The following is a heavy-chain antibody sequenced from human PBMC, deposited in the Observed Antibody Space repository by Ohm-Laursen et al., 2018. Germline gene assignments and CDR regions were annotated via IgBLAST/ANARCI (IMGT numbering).Heavy chain of an antibody. CDR3: AKSSSSYYIDY. V-gene: IGHV3-23*01. J-gene: IGHJ4*02. CDR2: ISDSGGDT. Sequence: SLRLSCAASGFTFSNYAMSWVRQAPGTGLECVSSISDSGGDTYYADSVKGRFTISRDNSKNTLYLQMNSLRAEDTAVYYCAKSSSSYYIDYWGQGTLVTVSS. D-gene: IGHD6-13*01. CDR1: GFTFSNYA.